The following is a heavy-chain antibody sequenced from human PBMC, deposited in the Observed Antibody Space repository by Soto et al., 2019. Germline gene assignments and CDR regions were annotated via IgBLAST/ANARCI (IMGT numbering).Heavy chain of an antibody. Sequence: WTWIRQHPGKGLEWIGYIYNSGSTYYNPSLKSRITISLDTSKNQFSLRLSSVTAADTAVYYCAREREDVLGTAANPIYSYGMDVGGQGTTVTVSS. J-gene: IGHJ6*02. CDR2: IYNSGST. V-gene: IGHV4-31*02. D-gene: IGHD2-2*01. CDR3: AREREDVLGTAANPIYSYGMDV.